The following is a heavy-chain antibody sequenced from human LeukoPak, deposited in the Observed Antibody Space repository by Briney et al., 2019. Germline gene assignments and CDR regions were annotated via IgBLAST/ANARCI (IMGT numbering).Heavy chain of an antibody. CDR2: VSAYNGNT. CDR3: ARSTGSSWSRGGWFDP. CDR1: GYTFTSYG. J-gene: IGHJ5*02. D-gene: IGHD6-13*01. V-gene: IGHV1-18*01. Sequence: ASVKVSCKASGYTFTSYGISWVRQAPGQGHEWMGWVSAYNGNTNYAQKLQGRVTMTTDTSTSTAYMELRSLRSDDTAVYYCARSTGSSWSRGGWFDPWGQGTLVTVSS.